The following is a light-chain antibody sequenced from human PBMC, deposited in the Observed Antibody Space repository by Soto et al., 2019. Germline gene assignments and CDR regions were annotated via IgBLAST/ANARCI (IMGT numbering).Light chain of an antibody. CDR3: MQGTDWPWT. CDR2: MIS. J-gene: IGKJ1*01. CDR1: QGLVYIDGNTY. V-gene: IGKV2-30*01. Sequence: DVVMTQSPRSLPVTLGQPASISCRSTQGLVYIDGNTYFNWFHQRPGQSPRRLIYMISNRDSGVPDGFRGSGSGTDFKLQLSRVEAEDVGVYYCMQGTDWPWTFGQGTKVEMK.